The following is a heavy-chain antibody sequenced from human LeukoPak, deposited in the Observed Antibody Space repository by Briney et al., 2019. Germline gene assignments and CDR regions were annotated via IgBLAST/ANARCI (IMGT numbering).Heavy chain of an antibody. Sequence: SVKVSCKASGGTFSSYAISWVRQAPGQGLEWMGGIIPISGTANYAQKFQGRVTITADKSTSTAYMELSSLRSEDTAVYYCARGSGSSLLYYYYGMDVWGKGTTVTVSS. CDR1: GGTFSSYA. CDR2: IIPISGTA. J-gene: IGHJ6*04. CDR3: ARGSGSSLLYYYYGMDV. V-gene: IGHV1-69*06. D-gene: IGHD3-10*01.